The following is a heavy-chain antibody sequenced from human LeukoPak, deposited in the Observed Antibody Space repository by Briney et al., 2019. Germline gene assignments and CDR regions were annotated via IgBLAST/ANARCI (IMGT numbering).Heavy chain of an antibody. CDR1: GFTFSSFA. D-gene: IGHD4-17*01. J-gene: IGHJ4*02. Sequence: PGGSLRLSCAASGFTFSSFAMSCVRQAPGKGLEWVSGVRGSGFSTYYADSVKGRFTISRDNSKNTLYLQMNSLRDEDTAIYYCAKDRQIDGDPLFDYWGQGILVTVSS. CDR2: VRGSGFST. V-gene: IGHV3-23*01. CDR3: AKDRQIDGDPLFDY.